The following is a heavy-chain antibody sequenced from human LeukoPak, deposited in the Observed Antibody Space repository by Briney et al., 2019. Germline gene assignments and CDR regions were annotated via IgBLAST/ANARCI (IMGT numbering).Heavy chain of an antibody. J-gene: IGHJ4*02. CDR3: ARQAWFGESYFDY. CDR2: IYYSGST. D-gene: IGHD3-10*01. CDR1: GGSISSSSYY. V-gene: IGHV4-39*01. Sequence: SETLSLTCTVSGGSISSSSYYWGWIRQPPGKGLEWIGSIYYSGSTYYNPSLKSRVTISVDTSKNQFSLKLSSVTAADTAVYYCARQAWFGESYFDYWGQGTLVTVSS.